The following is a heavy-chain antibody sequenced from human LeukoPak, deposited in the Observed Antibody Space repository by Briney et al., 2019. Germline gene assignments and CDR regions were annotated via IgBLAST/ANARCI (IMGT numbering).Heavy chain of an antibody. CDR1: GSTVSKHF. V-gene: IGHV3-66*01. CDR3: ARGSCGGDCYYYYYGMDV. CDR2: IYGGGST. Sequence: GGSLRLSCAASGSTVSKHFLSWVRQAPGKGLEWVSLIYGGGSTYYADSVKGRFTISRDNSKNTLYLQMNSLRAEGSAVYYCARGSCGGDCYYYYYGMDVWALGTTVTVSS. D-gene: IGHD2-21*02. J-gene: IGHJ6*02.